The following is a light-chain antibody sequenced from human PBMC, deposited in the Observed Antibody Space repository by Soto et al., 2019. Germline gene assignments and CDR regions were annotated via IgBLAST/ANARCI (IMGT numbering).Light chain of an antibody. V-gene: IGKV3-15*01. J-gene: IGKJ5*01. CDR2: GAF. CDR1: QSVLSK. CDR3: QQYNNWPIT. Sequence: EIVMTQSPATLSVSPGERATISCRASQSVLSKLAWYQQKPGQATRLLIYGAFTRATDIPGRFSGSGSGTEFTLTISSLQSEDFAVYYCQQYNNWPITFGQGTRLEIK.